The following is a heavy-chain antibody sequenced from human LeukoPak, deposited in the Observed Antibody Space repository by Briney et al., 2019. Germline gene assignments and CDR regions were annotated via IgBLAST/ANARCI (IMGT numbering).Heavy chain of an antibody. Sequence: ASVKVSCKASGGTFSSYSISWLRQAPGQGLDWMGNIIPVSGTTDYAQKLQGRVTMTTDTSTSTAYMELRSLRSDDTAVYYCARIPSGSSSWYSSPYYYYYMDVWGKGTTVTVSS. V-gene: IGHV1-69*05. J-gene: IGHJ6*03. CDR3: ARIPSGSSSWYSSPYYYYYMDV. D-gene: IGHD6-13*01. CDR2: IIPVSGTT. CDR1: GGTFSSYS.